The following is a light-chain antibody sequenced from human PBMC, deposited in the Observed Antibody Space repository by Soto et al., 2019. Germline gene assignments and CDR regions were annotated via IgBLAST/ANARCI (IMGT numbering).Light chain of an antibody. J-gene: IGKJ5*01. CDR2: GAS. CDR1: QTVSTN. CDR3: QQYYYRPPYT. V-gene: IGKV3-15*01. Sequence: EIVITQSPATLAASPGERVTLSCRASQTVSTNLAWYQQKRGQAPRLLIYGASTRATDFPARFSGSGSGTEFTLTISSLQSEDFGVYYCQQYYYRPPYTFGQGTRLEIK.